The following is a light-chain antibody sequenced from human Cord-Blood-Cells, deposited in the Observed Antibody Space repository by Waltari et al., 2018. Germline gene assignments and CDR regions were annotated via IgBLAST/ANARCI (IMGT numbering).Light chain of an antibody. CDR1: SSDVGGYNY. J-gene: IGLJ2*01. V-gene: IGLV2-14*01. Sequence: QSALTQPASVSGSPGQSITISCTGTSSDVGGYNYVSWYQQHPGKAPKFMIYDVSTRPSGVSNRFSGSKSGNTASLTISGLQAEDEADYYCSSYTSSSTLVVFGGGTKLTVL. CDR2: DVS. CDR3: SSYTSSSTLVV.